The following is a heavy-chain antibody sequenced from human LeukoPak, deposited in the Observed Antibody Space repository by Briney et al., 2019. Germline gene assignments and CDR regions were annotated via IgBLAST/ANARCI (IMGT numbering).Heavy chain of an antibody. CDR3: ARDRFVVVPAAMLFDY. J-gene: IGHJ4*02. V-gene: IGHV3-21*01. CDR2: ISSSGNYI. CDR1: GFTLSDSS. Sequence: PGGSLRLSCTASGFTLSDSSINWVRQAPGKGLEWVSSISSSGNYIYYSDSVKGRFTISRDNSKNTLYLQMNSLRAEDTAVYYCARDRFVVVPAAMLFDYWGQGTLVTVSS. D-gene: IGHD2-2*01.